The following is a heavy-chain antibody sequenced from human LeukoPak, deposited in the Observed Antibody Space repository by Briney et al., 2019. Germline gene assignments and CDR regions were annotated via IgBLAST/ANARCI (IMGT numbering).Heavy chain of an antibody. CDR3: ASFPPYLVRTDAFDI. CDR1: GFTFSGYW. J-gene: IGHJ3*02. D-gene: IGHD3-10*01. Sequence: SGGSLRLSCAASGFTFSGYWMHWVRQAPGKGLVWVSRINSDGSSTNYADSVKGRFTISRDNAKHSLYLQRNSLRAEDTAVYYCASFPPYLVRTDAFDIWGQGTMVTVSS. V-gene: IGHV3-74*01. CDR2: INSDGSST.